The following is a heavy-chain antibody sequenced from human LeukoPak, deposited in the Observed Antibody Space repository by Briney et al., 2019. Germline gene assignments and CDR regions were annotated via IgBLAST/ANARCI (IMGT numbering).Heavy chain of an antibody. CDR3: ARFPAGGVVIRKYYFDY. D-gene: IGHD3-3*01. CDR1: GFTFSSYG. Sequence: GGSLRLSCAASGFTFSSYGLSWVRQAPGKGLEWVSGISGSGGSTNYADSVKGRFTISRDNSKNTLYLQMNSLRAEDTAVFYCARFPAGGVVIRKYYFDYWGQGTLVTVSS. J-gene: IGHJ4*02. CDR2: ISGSGGST. V-gene: IGHV3-23*01.